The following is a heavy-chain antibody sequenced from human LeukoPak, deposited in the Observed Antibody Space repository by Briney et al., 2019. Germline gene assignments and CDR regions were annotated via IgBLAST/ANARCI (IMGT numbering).Heavy chain of an antibody. CDR3: AREEPGYYYDSSGYKKGAFDI. CDR1: GGSISSYY. V-gene: IGHV4-59*01. J-gene: IGHJ3*02. D-gene: IGHD3-22*01. Sequence: SQTLSLTCTVSGGSISSYYWSWIRQPPGKGLEWIGYIYYSGSTNYNPSLKSRVTISVDTSKNQFSLKLSSVTAADTAVYYCAREEPGYYYDSSGYKKGAFDIWGQGTMVTVSS. CDR2: IYYSGST.